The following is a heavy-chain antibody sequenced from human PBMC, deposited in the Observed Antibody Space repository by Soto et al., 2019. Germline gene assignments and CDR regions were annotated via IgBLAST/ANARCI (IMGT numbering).Heavy chain of an antibody. V-gene: IGHV4-30-4*01. CDR2: TYYSGST. Sequence: PSESLSLTCTVSVGSISRGDYCWSCIRQPPGKGVEWIGYTYYSGSTYYNPSLKSRVTISVDTSKNQFSLKLSSVTAADTAVYYCARDLRFRYYDILTGYSNWFHPWGQGTLVTVSS. CDR1: VGSISRGDYC. D-gene: IGHD3-9*01. CDR3: ARDLRFRYYDILTGYSNWFHP. J-gene: IGHJ5*02.